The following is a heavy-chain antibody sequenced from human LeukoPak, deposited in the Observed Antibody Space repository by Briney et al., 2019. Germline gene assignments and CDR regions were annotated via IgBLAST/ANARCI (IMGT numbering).Heavy chain of an antibody. D-gene: IGHD3-10*01. CDR2: IYTSGST. J-gene: IGHJ6*03. Sequence: SETLSLTCTVSGGSISSYYWSWLRQPAGKGLEWIGRIYTSGSTNYNPSLKSRVTMSVDTSKNQFSLKLSSVTAADTAVYYCARDKSHSGTYYYYYMDVWGKGTTVTISS. CDR1: GGSISSYY. CDR3: ARDKSHSGTYYYYYMDV. V-gene: IGHV4-4*07.